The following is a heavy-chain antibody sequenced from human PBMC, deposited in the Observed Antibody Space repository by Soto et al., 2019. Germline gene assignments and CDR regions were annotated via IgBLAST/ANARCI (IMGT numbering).Heavy chain of an antibody. CDR2: ISSDGSNK. D-gene: IGHD3-22*01. J-gene: IGHJ6*02. Sequence: QVQLVESGGGVVQPGRSLRLSCAASGFTFSRYGMHWVRQAPGKGLEWVAVISSDGSNKHYADSVKGRFTISRENSKNTMYLQLNSRKAEDTAVYYWSKETRYEYDISGYYRYYGMDVWGQGTTVTVSS. CDR3: SKETRYEYDISGYYRYYGMDV. CDR1: GFTFSRYG. V-gene: IGHV3-30*18.